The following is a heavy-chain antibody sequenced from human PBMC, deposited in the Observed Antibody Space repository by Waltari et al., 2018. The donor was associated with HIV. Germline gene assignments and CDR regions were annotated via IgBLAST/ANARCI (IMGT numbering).Heavy chain of an antibody. CDR2: IWYDGSNK. J-gene: IGHJ6*02. Sequence: HWVRQAPGKGLEWVAVIWYDGSNKYYADSVKGRFTISRDNSKNTLYLQMNSLRAEDTAVYYCARDGPRLEPDYYYGMDVWGQGTTVTVSS. D-gene: IGHD6-25*01. V-gene: IGHV3-33*01. CDR3: ARDGPRLEPDYYYGMDV.